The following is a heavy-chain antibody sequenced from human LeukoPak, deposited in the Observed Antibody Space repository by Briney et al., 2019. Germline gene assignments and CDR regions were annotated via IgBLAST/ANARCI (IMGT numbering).Heavy chain of an antibody. CDR2: IYYSGST. CDR1: GGSISSSNYH. CDR3: ARRTAADGAQDY. Sequence: SETLSLTCTVSGGSISSSNYHWGWIRQPPGKGLGWIGSIYYSGSTYYNPSLKSRVTISVDTSKNQFSLKLSSVTAADTAVYYCARRTAADGAQDYWGQGTLVPVSS. D-gene: IGHD6-13*01. J-gene: IGHJ4*02. V-gene: IGHV4-39*01.